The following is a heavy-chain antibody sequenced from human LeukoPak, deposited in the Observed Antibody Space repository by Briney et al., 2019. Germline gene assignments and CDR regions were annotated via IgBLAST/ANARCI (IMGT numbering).Heavy chain of an antibody. D-gene: IGHD1-14*01. CDR3: AREPPGGPTQYYFDY. CDR1: GYTFTSYY. Sequence: EASVKVSCKASGYTFTSYYMHWVRQAPGQGLEWKGIINPSGGSTSYAQKFQGRVTMTRDTSTSTVYMELSSLRSEDTAVYYCAREPPGGPTQYYFDYWGQGTLVTVSS. CDR2: INPSGGST. J-gene: IGHJ4*02. V-gene: IGHV1-46*01.